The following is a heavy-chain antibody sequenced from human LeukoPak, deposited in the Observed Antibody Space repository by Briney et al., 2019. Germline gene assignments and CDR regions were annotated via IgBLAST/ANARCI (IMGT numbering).Heavy chain of an antibody. CDR1: AFTVTSIY. CDR2: IYSGGST. CDR3: VYCGGDCYQSAIDY. D-gene: IGHD2-21*02. Sequence: PGGSMRLSCAASAFTVTSIYTGCVSPPQGEGLEWDSVIYSGGSTYYADSVKGRFTISRDNSKNTLYLQMNSLRAEDTAVYYCVYCGGDCYQSAIDYWGQGTLVTVSS. J-gene: IGHJ4*02. V-gene: IGHV3-53*01.